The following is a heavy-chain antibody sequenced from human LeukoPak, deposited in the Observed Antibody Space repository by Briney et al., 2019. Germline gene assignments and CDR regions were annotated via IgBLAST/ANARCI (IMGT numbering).Heavy chain of an antibody. D-gene: IGHD3-10*01. CDR1: GGSISSSSYY. Sequence: SETLSLTCTVSGGSISSSSYYWGWIRQPPGKGLEWIGSIYYSGSTYYNPSLKSRVTISVDTSKNQFSLKLSSVTAADSAVYYCARSPATMVRGVITAFDIWGQGTVVTVSS. CDR2: IYYSGST. V-gene: IGHV4-39*07. CDR3: ARSPATMVRGVITAFDI. J-gene: IGHJ3*02.